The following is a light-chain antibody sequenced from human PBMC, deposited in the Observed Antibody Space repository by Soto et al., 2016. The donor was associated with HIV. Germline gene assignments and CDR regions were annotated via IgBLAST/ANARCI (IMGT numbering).Light chain of an antibody. J-gene: IGKJ1*01. V-gene: IGKV2-28*01. CDR2: LGS. CDR3: MQGIHLWT. Sequence: DIVMTQSPLSLPVTPGEPASISCRSSQSLLHSNGYNYLDWYLQKPGQSPQLLIFLGSNRAPGVPARFSGSGSGTDFTLKISRVEAEDVGVYYCMQGIHLWTFGQGTKVEIK. CDR1: QSLLHSNGYNY.